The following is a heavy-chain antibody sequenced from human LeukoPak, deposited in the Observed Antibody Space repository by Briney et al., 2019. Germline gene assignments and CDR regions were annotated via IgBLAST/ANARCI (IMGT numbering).Heavy chain of an antibody. J-gene: IGHJ5*02. CDR3: ARDSNPYYYDSSGYYYSGWFDP. Sequence: ASVKVSCKASGYTFTSYGISWVRQAPGQGREWMGWLSAYNGNTNYAQKLQGRVTMTTDTSTSTAYMELRSLRSDDTAVYYCARDSNPYYYDSSGYYYSGWFDPWGQGTLVTVSS. D-gene: IGHD3-22*01. CDR2: LSAYNGNT. V-gene: IGHV1-18*01. CDR1: GYTFTSYG.